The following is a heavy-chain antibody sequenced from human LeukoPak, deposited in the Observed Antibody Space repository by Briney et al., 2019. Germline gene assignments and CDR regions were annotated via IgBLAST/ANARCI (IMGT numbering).Heavy chain of an antibody. CDR2: ISGSSTFT. Sequence: GGSLRLSCAASGFTFSDSYMSWIRQAPGKGLEWVSYISGSSTFTNFADSVRGRFTISRDNAKNSPYLQMNGLRAEDTAVYYCARGRELLGWYFDLWGRGTLVTVSS. V-gene: IGHV3-11*05. CDR3: ARGRELLGWYFDL. J-gene: IGHJ2*01. CDR1: GFTFSDSY. D-gene: IGHD1-7*01.